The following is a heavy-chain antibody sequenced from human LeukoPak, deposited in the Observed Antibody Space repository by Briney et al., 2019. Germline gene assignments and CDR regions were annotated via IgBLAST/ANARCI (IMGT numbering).Heavy chain of an antibody. CDR3: ARVLRYCSGGNCYSGGLGYMDV. J-gene: IGHJ6*03. D-gene: IGHD2-15*01. V-gene: IGHV3-11*01. Sequence: GGSLRLSCAASGLTFSDYNMRWIRQAPGKGLEWVSSISRSGSTKYYADSVKGRFTISRDNAKNSLFLQMNSLRAEDTAVYYCARVLRYCSGGNCYSGGLGYMDVWGKGTTVTISS. CDR2: ISRSGSTK. CDR1: GLTFSDYN.